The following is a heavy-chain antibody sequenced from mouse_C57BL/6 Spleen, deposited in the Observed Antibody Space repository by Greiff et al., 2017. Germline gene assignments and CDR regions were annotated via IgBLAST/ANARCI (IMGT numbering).Heavy chain of an antibody. CDR2: ISSGSSTI. CDR1: GFTFSDYG. Sequence: EVKLVESGGGLVKPGGSLTLSCAASGFTFSDYGMHWVRQAPEKGLEWVAYISSGSSTIYYADTVKGRFTISRDNAKNTLFLQMTSLRSEDTAMYYCAGRGGYFDYWGQGTTLTVSS. CDR3: AGRGGYFDY. D-gene: IGHD1-1*02. V-gene: IGHV5-17*01. J-gene: IGHJ2*01.